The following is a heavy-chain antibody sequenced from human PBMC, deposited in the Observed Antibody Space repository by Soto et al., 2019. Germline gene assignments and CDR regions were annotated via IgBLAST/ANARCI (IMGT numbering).Heavy chain of an antibody. CDR3: ASRGIRYFDWLSTYTEPRDGPDAFDI. Sequence: KVSCKASGYTFTSYDMNWVRQATGQGLEWMGWMNPNSGNTGYAQKFQGRVTMTRNTSISTAYMELSSLRSEDTAVYYCASRGIRYFDWLSTYTEPRDGPDAFDIWGQGTMVTVSS. CDR2: MNPNSGNT. D-gene: IGHD3-9*01. J-gene: IGHJ3*02. V-gene: IGHV1-8*01. CDR1: GYTFTSYD.